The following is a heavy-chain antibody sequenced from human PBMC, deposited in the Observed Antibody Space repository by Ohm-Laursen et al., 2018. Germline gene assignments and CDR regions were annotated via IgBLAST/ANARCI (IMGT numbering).Heavy chain of an antibody. CDR3: AREGRYSSSVYFDY. CDR2: IYTSGST. J-gene: IGHJ4*02. CDR1: GGSISSYY. Sequence: SDTLSLTWTVSGGSISSYYWSWIRQPAGKGLEWIGRIYTSGSTNYNPSLKSRVTMSVDTSKNQFSLKLSSVTAADTAVYYCAREGRYSSSVYFDYWGQGTLVTVSS. V-gene: IGHV4-4*07. D-gene: IGHD6-6*01.